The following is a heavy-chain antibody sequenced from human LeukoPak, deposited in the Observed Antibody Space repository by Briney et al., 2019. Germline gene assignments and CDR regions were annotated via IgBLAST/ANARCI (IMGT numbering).Heavy chain of an antibody. CDR2: INYSGST. J-gene: IGHJ4*02. D-gene: IGHD3-16*01. V-gene: IGHV4-39*01. CDR3: ARHLWPYHYFDY. CDR1: GGSISSSSYY. Sequence: SETLSLTCTVSGGSISSSSYYWGWIRQPPGTGLEWIGSINYSGSTYYNPSLKSRVTISVDTSKNQFSLKLSSVTAADTAVYYCARHLWPYHYFDYWGQGTLVTVSS.